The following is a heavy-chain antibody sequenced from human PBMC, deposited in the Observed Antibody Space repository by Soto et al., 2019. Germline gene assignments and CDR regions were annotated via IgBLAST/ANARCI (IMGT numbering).Heavy chain of an antibody. V-gene: IGHV1-69*13. D-gene: IGHD1-1*01. CDR3: VADVGLAEHPVV. Sequence: SGKVSFKVSGGSFGNYVIAWVRQAPGQGLEWMGGVFPKFGTTYYGQKFQGRLTVTADESTSTTYMDLSRLTSDDTAIFYCVADVGLAEHPVVWGQGTTVTVSS. CDR1: GGSFGNYV. J-gene: IGHJ6*02. CDR2: VFPKFGTT.